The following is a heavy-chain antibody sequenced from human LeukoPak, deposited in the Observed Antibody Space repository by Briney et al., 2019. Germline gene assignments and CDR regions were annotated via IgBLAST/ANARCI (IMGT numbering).Heavy chain of an antibody. J-gene: IGHJ6*02. CDR3: AKDTTYCNYDGMDV. D-gene: IGHD1-26*01. CDR1: GFTFDDYA. Sequence: GGSLRLSCAASGFTFDDYAMHWVRQAPGKGLEWVSGISWNSGSIGYADSVKGRFTISRDNAKNSLYLQMNSLRAEDTALYYCAKDTTYCNYDGMDVWGQGTTVTVSS. CDR2: ISWNSGSI. V-gene: IGHV3-9*01.